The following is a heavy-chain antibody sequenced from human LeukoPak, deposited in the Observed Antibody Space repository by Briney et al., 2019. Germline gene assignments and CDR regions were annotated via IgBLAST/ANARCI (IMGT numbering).Heavy chain of an antibody. CDR1: GYTFTSYA. CDR3: ARYDSLGMSYAFNI. J-gene: IGHJ3*02. CDR2: INAGNGNT. V-gene: IGHV1-3*01. Sequence: ASVKVSCKASGYTFTSYAMHWVRQAPGQRLEWMGWINAGNGNTKYSQKFQGRVTITRDTSASTAYMELSSLRSEDTAVYYCARYDSLGMSYAFNIWGQGTMVTVSS. D-gene: IGHD3-9*01.